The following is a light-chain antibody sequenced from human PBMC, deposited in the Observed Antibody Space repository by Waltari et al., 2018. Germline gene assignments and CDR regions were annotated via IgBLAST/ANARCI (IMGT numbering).Light chain of an antibody. CDR1: QSLLSNFNNKNY. V-gene: IGKV4-1*01. CDR2: WAS. J-gene: IGKJ4*01. CDR3: HQCYRTPLS. Sequence: DIVMTQSPDSLAVSLGERAIITCKSSQSLLSNFNNKNYLSWYQQKPGQPPKLLIYWASTRQSGVPDRFSGSGSETNFTLTISSLQPEDVAAYYCHQCYRTPLSFGGGTKVEI.